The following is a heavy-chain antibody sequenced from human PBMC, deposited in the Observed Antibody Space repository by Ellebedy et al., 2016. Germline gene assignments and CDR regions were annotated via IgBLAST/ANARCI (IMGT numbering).Heavy chain of an antibody. CDR2: INHSGST. D-gene: IGHD1-26*01. CDR1: GGSFSGYY. J-gene: IGHJ3*01. V-gene: IGHV4-34*01. CDR3: ARVLFKERGNAFDV. Sequence: SETLSLXXAVYGGSFSGYYWSWIRQPPGKGLEWIGEINHSGSTNYNPSLKSRVTISVDTSKNQFSLKLSSVTAADTAVYYCARVLFKERGNAFDVWGQGTMVTVSS.